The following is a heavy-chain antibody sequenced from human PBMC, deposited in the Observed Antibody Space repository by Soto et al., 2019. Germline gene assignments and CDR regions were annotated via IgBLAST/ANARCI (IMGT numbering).Heavy chain of an antibody. V-gene: IGHV4-59*01. J-gene: IGHJ4*02. CDR2: IYYSGST. CDR1: GGSISSYY. CDR3: AGLDFWSGYYGY. Sequence: PSETLSLTCTVSGGSISSYYWSWIRQPPGKGLEKIGYIYYSGSTNYNPSLKSRVTITVDTSKNQFYLKLSSVNAADTDVYYCAGLDFWSGYYGYWGQGTLVTVSS. D-gene: IGHD3-3*01.